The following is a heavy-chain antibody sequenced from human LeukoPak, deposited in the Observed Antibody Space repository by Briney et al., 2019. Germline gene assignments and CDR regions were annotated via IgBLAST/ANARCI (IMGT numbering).Heavy chain of an antibody. J-gene: IGHJ1*01. CDR1: GFTFSSYW. V-gene: IGHV3-7*01. CDR3: ARADGVGVVTPYFQH. Sequence: QTGGSLRLSCAASGFTFSSYWMSWVRQAPGKGLEWVANIKQDGSEKHYVDSVKGRFTISRDNAKNSLYLQMYSLRAEDTAVYYCARADGVGVVTPYFQHWGQGTLVTVSS. CDR2: IKQDGSEK. D-gene: IGHD4-23*01.